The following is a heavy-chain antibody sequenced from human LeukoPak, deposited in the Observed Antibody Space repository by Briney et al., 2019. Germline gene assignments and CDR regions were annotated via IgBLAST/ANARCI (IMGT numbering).Heavy chain of an antibody. Sequence: GGSLRLSCAASGFTFSSYGVHWVRQSPGKGLEWVAFIRYDGNNKYYADSVKGRFTISRDNSKNTLYLQMNSLRAEDTAVYYCAKDDSSGYYGAFDIWGQGIMVTVSS. CDR1: GFTFSSYG. CDR3: AKDDSSGYYGAFDI. CDR2: IRYDGNNK. D-gene: IGHD3-22*01. J-gene: IGHJ3*02. V-gene: IGHV3-30*02.